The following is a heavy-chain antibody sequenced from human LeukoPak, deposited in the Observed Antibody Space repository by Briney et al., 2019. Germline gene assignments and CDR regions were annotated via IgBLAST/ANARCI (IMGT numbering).Heavy chain of an antibody. Sequence: ASVKVSCKASGYSFTNYAMNWVRQAPGQGLEWMGWISAYNGNTNYAQKLQGRVTMTTDTSTSAAYMELRSLRSDDTAVYYCARVVVTANYYYYYMDVWGKGTTVTISS. CDR3: ARVVVTANYYYYYMDV. CDR1: GYSFTNYA. J-gene: IGHJ6*03. CDR2: ISAYNGNT. V-gene: IGHV1-18*01. D-gene: IGHD2-21*02.